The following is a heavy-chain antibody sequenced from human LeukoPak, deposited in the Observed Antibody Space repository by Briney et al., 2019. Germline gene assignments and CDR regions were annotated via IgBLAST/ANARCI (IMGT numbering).Heavy chain of an antibody. CDR2: INSDGSST. CDR1: GFTFSSYW. Sequence: PGGSLRLSCAASGFTFSSYWMHWVRQAPEKGLVWVSRINSDGSSTSYADSVKGRFTISRDNAKNTLYLQMNSLRAEDTAVYYCARGDYGGDYFDYWGQGTLVTVSS. J-gene: IGHJ4*02. D-gene: IGHD4-23*01. V-gene: IGHV3-74*01. CDR3: ARGDYGGDYFDY.